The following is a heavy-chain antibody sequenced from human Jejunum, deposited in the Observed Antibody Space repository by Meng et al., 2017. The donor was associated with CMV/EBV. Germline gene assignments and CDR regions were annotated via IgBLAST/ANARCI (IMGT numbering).Heavy chain of an antibody. D-gene: IGHD3-16*01. CDR3: ATYRFGGWNYVDF. V-gene: IGHV3-33*03. CDR1: G. Sequence: GVHVMRQTPGKGLEWVALIWYDGSNEQYAASVRGRFTISRDTSRTTVYLQMNNLRAEDTAIYYCATYRFGGWNYVDFWGQGTLVTVSS. J-gene: IGHJ4*02. CDR2: IWYDGSNE.